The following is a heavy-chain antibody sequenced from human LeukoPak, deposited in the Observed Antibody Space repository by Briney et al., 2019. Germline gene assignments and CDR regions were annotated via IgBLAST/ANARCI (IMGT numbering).Heavy chain of an antibody. CDR3: AEVTCGGDCSVDY. CDR1: GFTFSSYG. J-gene: IGHJ4*02. D-gene: IGHD2-21*02. V-gene: IGHV3-23*01. Sequence: PGGSLRLSCAASGFTFSSYGMSWVRQAPGKGLEWVSAISGSGGSTYYADSVKGRFTISRDNSKNTLYLQMNSLRGEDTAVYYCAEVTCGGDCSVDYWGQGTLVTVSS. CDR2: ISGSGGST.